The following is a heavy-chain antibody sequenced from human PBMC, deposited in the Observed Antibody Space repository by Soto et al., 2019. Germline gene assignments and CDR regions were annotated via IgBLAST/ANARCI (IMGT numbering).Heavy chain of an antibody. CDR3: VRAGLYYYDTARLYFNK. CDR1: GFNFITYS. D-gene: IGHD3-22*01. V-gene: IGHV3-21*01. J-gene: IGHJ4*02. Sequence: GGSLRLSCAASGFNFITYSLNWVGQGPGKGLEWFASISSSAIYIDYAASVTGRSTISRENANNSLYLQLNRLRAEHTATYYCVRAGLYYYDTARLYFNKWGQGTLVTVSS. CDR2: ISSSAIYI.